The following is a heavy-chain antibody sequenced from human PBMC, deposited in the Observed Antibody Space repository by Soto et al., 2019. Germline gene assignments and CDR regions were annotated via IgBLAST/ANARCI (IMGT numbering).Heavy chain of an antibody. J-gene: IGHJ6*02. V-gene: IGHV3-21*01. Sequence: EVQFLESGGGPVKPGGSLRLSCAASGFNFNNFGMNWFRQAPGKGLEWVSSIRTSSSYIYYADSVKGRCTISRDNATKSLYLEMNRLGVEDTAVYYCARDRAPFCGGDCGLVDVWGQGTSVTVSS. CDR3: ARDRAPFCGGDCGLVDV. D-gene: IGHD2-21*02. CDR2: IRTSSSYI. CDR1: GFNFNNFG.